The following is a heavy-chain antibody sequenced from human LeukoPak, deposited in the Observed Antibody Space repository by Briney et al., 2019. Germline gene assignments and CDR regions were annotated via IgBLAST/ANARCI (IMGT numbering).Heavy chain of an antibody. CDR3: ARLGAVLTSVNWFDP. V-gene: IGHV4-39*07. D-gene: IGHD4-23*01. CDR2: FYHSGST. Sequence: SETLSLTCTVSGGSISGSDYYWGWVRQPPGKGLEWIGNFYHSGSTYYNSSLKSRLTMSVDPSKNQFSLKLTAVTAADTAVYYCARLGAVLTSVNWFDPWGQGTLVTVSS. CDR1: GGSISGSDYY. J-gene: IGHJ5*02.